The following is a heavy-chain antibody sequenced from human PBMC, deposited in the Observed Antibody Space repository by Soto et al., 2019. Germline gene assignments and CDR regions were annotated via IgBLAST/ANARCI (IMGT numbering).Heavy chain of an antibody. V-gene: IGHV3-30-3*01. CDR1: GFTFSSYA. J-gene: IGHJ5*02. D-gene: IGHD3-3*01. CDR2: ISYDGSNK. Sequence: QVQLVESGGGVVQPGRSLRLSCAASGFTFSSYAMHWVRQAPGKGLEWVAVISYDGSNKYYADSVKGRFTISRDNSKNTLYLQMNSLRAEDTAVYYCARDPIITIFGVVRRENWFDPWGQGTLVTVSS. CDR3: ARDPIITIFGVVRRENWFDP.